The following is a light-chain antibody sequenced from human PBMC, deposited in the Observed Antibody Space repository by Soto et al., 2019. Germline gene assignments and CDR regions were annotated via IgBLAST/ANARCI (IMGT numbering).Light chain of an antibody. Sequence: QSALIQPASVSGSPGQSITISCTGTSSDIGGYNHVSCFQQHPGKVPKLMNYDVSERPAGVSNRFSCSNSRNTASLTISGLQAEEEAYYYCRSYTTHSTLVFGGGTELTV. CDR2: DVS. J-gene: IGLJ2*01. V-gene: IGLV2-14*03. CDR3: RSYTTHSTLV. CDR1: SSDIGGYNH.